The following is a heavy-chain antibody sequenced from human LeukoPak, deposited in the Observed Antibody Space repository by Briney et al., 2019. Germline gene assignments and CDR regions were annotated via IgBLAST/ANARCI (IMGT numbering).Heavy chain of an antibody. Sequence: GGSLRLSCAASGFTFSSYSMNWVRQAPGKGLEWVSSISSSSSYIYYADSVKGRFTISRDNAKNSLYLQMNSLRAEDTAVYYCARGSNLYYYYMDVWGKGTTVTISS. V-gene: IGHV3-21*01. D-gene: IGHD1-14*01. J-gene: IGHJ6*03. CDR1: GFTFSSYS. CDR3: ARGSNLYYYYMDV. CDR2: ISSSSSYI.